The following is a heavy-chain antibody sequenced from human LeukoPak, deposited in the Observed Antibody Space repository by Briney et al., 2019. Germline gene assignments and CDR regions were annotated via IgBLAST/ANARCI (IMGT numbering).Heavy chain of an antibody. D-gene: IGHD1-26*01. V-gene: IGHV3-53*01. J-gene: IGHJ4*02. Sequence: GGSLRLSCAASGFTVSSNYMSWVRQAPGKGLEWVSVIYSGGSTYYADSVKGRFTISRDNSKNTLYLQMNSLRAEDTAVYYCARDGPGGSYNFDYWGQGTLVTVSS. CDR3: ARDGPGGSYNFDY. CDR1: GFTVSSNY. CDR2: IYSGGST.